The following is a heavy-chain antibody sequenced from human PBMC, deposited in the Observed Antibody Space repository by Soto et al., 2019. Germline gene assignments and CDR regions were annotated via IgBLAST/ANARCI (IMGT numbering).Heavy chain of an antibody. CDR3: ARDVEGTVTGRGAFGT. V-gene: IGHV4-31*03. D-gene: IGHD6-19*01. Sequence: QVQLQESGQGLVKPSQTLSLTCTVSGGSIRNDNFYWSYLRQRPGKGLEWIGYISYSGYSFYHPTLQGRVVISVDPSNNQFSLILNSVTAADTAVYYCARDVEGTVTGRGAFGTWGRGTLVTVSS. J-gene: IGHJ3*02. CDR1: GGSIRNDNFY. CDR2: ISYSGYS.